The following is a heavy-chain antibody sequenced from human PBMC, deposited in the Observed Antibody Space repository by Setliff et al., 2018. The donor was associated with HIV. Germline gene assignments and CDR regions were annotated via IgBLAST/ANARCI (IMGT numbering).Heavy chain of an antibody. J-gene: IGHJ3*02. D-gene: IGHD3-22*01. CDR3: ARRGDSSSYLYAFEI. V-gene: IGHV4-31*11. CDR2: IHYSGST. Sequence: PSETLSLTCAVSGGSINSGGYYWTWIRQHPGMGLEWIGYIHYSGSTYYNPSLKSRVTISVDTSKNQFSLKLSSVTAAGTAVYYCARRGDSSSYLYAFEIWGQGTMVTVS. CDR1: GGSINSGGYY.